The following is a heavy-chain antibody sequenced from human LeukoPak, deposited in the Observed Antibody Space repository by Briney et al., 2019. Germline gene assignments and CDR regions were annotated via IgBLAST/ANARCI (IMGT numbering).Heavy chain of an antibody. V-gene: IGHV3-15*01. Sequence: PGTSLRLSCAASGFTFRDAWMTWVRQAPGKGLEWVGRTRSKTDGGTTDYAVSVQGRFTISRDDSKNTLYLQMSSLKTEDTAVYYCAKHIYGVVSIQQWGQGTLVTVSS. D-gene: IGHD3-3*01. CDR1: GFTFRDAW. J-gene: IGHJ1*01. CDR3: AKHIYGVVSIQQ. CDR2: TRSKTDGGTT.